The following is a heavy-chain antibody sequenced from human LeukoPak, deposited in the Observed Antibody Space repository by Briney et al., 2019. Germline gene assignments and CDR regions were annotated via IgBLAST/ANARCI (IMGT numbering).Heavy chain of an antibody. CDR2: IKSKTDGGTT. CDR1: GFTFSNAW. J-gene: IGHJ4*02. V-gene: IGHV3-15*01. CDR3: VGGATPLWVTFDY. Sequence: NPGGSLRLSCAASGFTFSNAWMSWVRQAPGKGLEWVGRIKSKTDGGTTDYAAPVKGRFTISRDDSKNTLYLQMNSLETEDTAVYYCVGGATPLWVTFDYGGKGTRVTVS. D-gene: IGHD1-26*01.